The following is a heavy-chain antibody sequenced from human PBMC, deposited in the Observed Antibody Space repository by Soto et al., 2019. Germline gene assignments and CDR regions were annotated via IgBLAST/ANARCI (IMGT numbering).Heavy chain of an antibody. CDR1: GYSFTSYG. Sequence: ASVKVSCKASGYSFTSYGISGVRQVPGQGLEWMGWITAYNGNANYAQKFQGRVTVTTDISTSTAYMELRSLRSDDTAVYFCARDGGAERPYYYYGMDVWGQGTTVTVSS. V-gene: IGHV1-18*01. CDR3: ARDGGAERPYYYYGMDV. J-gene: IGHJ6*02. D-gene: IGHD1-1*01. CDR2: ITAYNGNA.